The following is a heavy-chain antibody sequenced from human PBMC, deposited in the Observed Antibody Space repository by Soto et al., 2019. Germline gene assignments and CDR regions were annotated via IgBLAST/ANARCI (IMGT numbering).Heavy chain of an antibody. V-gene: IGHV1-69*13. Sequence: ASVKVSCKASGGTFSSYAISWVRQAPGQGLEWMGGIIPIFGTANYAQKFQGRVTITADESTSTAYMELSSLRSEDTAVYYCARSRGYSGYDYGLYYYYYGMDVWGQGTTVTVSS. CDR2: IIPIFGTA. J-gene: IGHJ6*02. CDR1: GGTFSSYA. CDR3: ARSRGYSGYDYGLYYYYYGMDV. D-gene: IGHD5-12*01.